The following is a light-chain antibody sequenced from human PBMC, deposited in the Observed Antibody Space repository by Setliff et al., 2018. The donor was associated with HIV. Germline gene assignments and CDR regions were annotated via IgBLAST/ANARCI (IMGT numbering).Light chain of an antibody. CDR2: EVK. Sequence: QSALTQPASVSGSPGQAITISCTGNNSDIGTYDLVSWYQQHPCRAPKLTIFEVKRRPSGVSNRFSGSKSGNTASLTISGLQAEDEATYFCSSYTGSDTFDVFGTGTKVTV. CDR3: SSYTGSDTFDV. V-gene: IGLV2-23*02. CDR1: NSDIGTYDL. J-gene: IGLJ1*01.